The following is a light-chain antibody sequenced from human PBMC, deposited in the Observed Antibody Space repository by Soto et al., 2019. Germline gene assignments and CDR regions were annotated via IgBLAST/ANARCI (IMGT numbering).Light chain of an antibody. CDR3: QHYNSYSEA. CDR2: KAS. Sequence: DIQMTQSPSTLSGSVGDRVTITCRASQTISSWLAWDQKKPEKAPKLLIYKASTLKSGVPSRFSGSGSGTEFTLTISSLQPDDFATYYCQHYNSYSEAFGQGTKVDLK. J-gene: IGKJ1*01. V-gene: IGKV1-5*03. CDR1: QTISSW.